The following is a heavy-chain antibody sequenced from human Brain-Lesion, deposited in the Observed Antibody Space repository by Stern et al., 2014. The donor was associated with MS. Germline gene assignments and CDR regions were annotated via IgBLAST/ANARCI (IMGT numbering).Heavy chain of an antibody. Sequence: DQLVESGPGLVKPSQTLSLTCIVSGDSISSGSFYWNWIRQPAGKGLEWVGRIYSSGSTNYNPYLKSRVTISGDKSKNQFSLKVISMTAADTAVYYCARETGGYTYGDTDFFDYWGQGALVTVSS. CDR3: ARETGGYTYGDTDFFDY. CDR2: IYSSGST. D-gene: IGHD5-18*01. CDR1: GDSISSGSFY. J-gene: IGHJ4*02. V-gene: IGHV4-61*02.